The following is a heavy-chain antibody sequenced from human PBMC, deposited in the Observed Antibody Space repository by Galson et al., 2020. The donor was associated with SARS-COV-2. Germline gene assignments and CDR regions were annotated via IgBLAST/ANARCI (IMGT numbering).Heavy chain of an antibody. D-gene: IGHD6-19*01. V-gene: IGHV3-43*01. CDR2: ISWDGGST. CDR1: GFTFDDYT. CDR3: AKDIAASGWSWYFDL. Sequence: GESLKISCAASGFTFDDYTMHWVRQAPGKGLEWVSLISWDGGSTYYADSVKGRFTISRDNSKNSLYLQMNSLRTEDTALYYCAKDIAASGWSWYFDLWGRGTLVTVSS. J-gene: IGHJ2*01.